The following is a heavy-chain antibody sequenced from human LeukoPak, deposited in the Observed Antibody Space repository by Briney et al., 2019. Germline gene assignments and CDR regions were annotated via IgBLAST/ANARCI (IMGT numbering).Heavy chain of an antibody. CDR1: GFTFSSYA. Sequence: AGSLRLSCAASGFTFSSYAMTWVRQAPGKGLEWVSAISGTDGSTYYAASVRGRFTISRDNSKYTLWLQMNSLRAEDTAVYYCAILTLQGWSCSGGSGGYTSYYMDVWGKGTTGTVSS. J-gene: IGHJ6*03. CDR2: ISGTDGST. V-gene: IGHV3-23*01. D-gene: IGHD2-15*01. CDR3: AILTLQGWSCSGGSGGYTSYYMDV.